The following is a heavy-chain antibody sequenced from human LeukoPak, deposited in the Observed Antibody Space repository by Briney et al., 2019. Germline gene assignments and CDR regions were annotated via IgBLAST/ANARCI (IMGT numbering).Heavy chain of an antibody. V-gene: IGHV4-61*02. CDR1: GGSISSGSYY. CDR3: ARGYCSSTSWHPPYCGMDV. D-gene: IGHD2-2*01. Sequence: SETLSLTCTVSGGSISSGSYYWSWMPQPAGKGLEWIGRIYTSGSTNYNPSLKSRVTISVDTSKNQFSLKLSSVTAADTAVYYCARGYCSSTSWHPPYCGMDVWGQGTTVTVSS. J-gene: IGHJ6*02. CDR2: IYTSGST.